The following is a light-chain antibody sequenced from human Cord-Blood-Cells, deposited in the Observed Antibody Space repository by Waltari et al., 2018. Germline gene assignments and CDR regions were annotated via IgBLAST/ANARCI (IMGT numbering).Light chain of an antibody. J-gene: IGKJ1*01. CDR3: MQGTHWPRT. V-gene: IGKV2-30*02. CDR1: QSLAHNGGNTY. Sequence: DVVMIQSPLSLPVTLGQPASISCRSCQSLAHNGGNTYLTWFQQRPGQSPRRLIYKVSNRESGVPDRFSGSGSGTDFTLKISRVQAEDVGAYYCMQGTHWPRTFCQGTKVEIK. CDR2: KVS.